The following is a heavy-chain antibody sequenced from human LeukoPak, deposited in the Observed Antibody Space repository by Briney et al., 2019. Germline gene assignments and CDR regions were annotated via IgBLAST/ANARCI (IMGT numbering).Heavy chain of an antibody. CDR2: INPDSGGT. D-gene: IGHD1-26*01. V-gene: IGHV1-2*02. J-gene: IGHJ3*02. Sequence: ASVKVSCKASGYTFTVYYMHWVRQAPGQGLEWMGWINPDSGGTNYAQKFQGRVTMTRDTSISTAYMELSRLRSDDTAVYYCARPSGTYLLLDAFDIWGQGTMVTVSS. CDR3: ARPSGTYLLLDAFDI. CDR1: GYTFTVYY.